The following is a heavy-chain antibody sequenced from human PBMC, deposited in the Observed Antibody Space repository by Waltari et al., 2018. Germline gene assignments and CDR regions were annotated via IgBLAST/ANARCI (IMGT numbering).Heavy chain of an antibody. CDR1: GFSFSSYN. CDR2: ISSSGSYI. J-gene: IGHJ4*02. D-gene: IGHD1-7*01. Sequence: EEQLVESGGGLVKPGGSLRLSCEASGFSFSSYNMNWVRQAPGKGLEWVSSISSSGSYIHYEDSLKGRFTISRDNAKNSLFLQMNGLRVEDTAVYFCARVGLTGTTRFDHWGQGTLVTVSS. V-gene: IGHV3-21*02. CDR3: ARVGLTGTTRFDH.